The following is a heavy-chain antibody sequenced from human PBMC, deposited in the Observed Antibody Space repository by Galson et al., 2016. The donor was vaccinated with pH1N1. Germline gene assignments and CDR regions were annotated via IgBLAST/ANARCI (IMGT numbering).Heavy chain of an antibody. Sequence: SVKVSCKASGYTFTSYYMHWVRQAPGQGLEWMGIINPSGGSTSYAQKFRGRVTMTRDTSTSTVYMELSSLRSEDTAVYFCASLSDHSDSHYLYYFDSWGQGTLVTVSS. CDR3: ASLSDHSDSHYLYYFDS. CDR2: INPSGGST. D-gene: IGHD3-22*01. CDR1: GYTFTSYY. V-gene: IGHV1-46*01. J-gene: IGHJ4*02.